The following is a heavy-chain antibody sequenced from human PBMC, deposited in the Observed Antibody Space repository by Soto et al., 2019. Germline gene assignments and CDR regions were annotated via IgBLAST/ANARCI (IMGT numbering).Heavy chain of an antibody. Sequence: QLQLQESGSGLVKPSQTLSLTCAVSGGSISSGDYSWSWIRQPPGKGLEWIGYMYHSGSTYYNPSLKSRVTISIDRSKNQFSLKLSSVTAADTAVYYCSRVPDYWGQGILVTVSS. V-gene: IGHV4-30-2*01. CDR1: GGSISSGDYS. J-gene: IGHJ4*02. D-gene: IGHD2-2*01. CDR2: MYHSGST. CDR3: SRVPDY.